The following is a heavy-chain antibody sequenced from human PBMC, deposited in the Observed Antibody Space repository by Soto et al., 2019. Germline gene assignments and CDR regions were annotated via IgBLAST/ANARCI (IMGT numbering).Heavy chain of an antibody. CDR1: GFTFSSYA. D-gene: IGHD2-21*02. V-gene: IGHV3-23*01. Sequence: EVQLLESGGGLVQPGGSLRLSCAASGFTFSSYAMSWVRQAPGKGLEWVSAISGSGGSTYYADSVKGRFTISRDNSKNTLYLQMNSLRAGDTAVYYCAKEAYCGGDCYPWYFDLWGRGTLVTVSS. CDR3: AKEAYCGGDCYPWYFDL. J-gene: IGHJ2*01. CDR2: ISGSGGST.